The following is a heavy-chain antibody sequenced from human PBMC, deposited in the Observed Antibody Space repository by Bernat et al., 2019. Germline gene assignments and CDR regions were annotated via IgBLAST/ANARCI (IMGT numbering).Heavy chain of an antibody. CDR3: ASGFCGTSNFYSLVMDV. J-gene: IGHJ6*02. CDR1: GFTFRKYW. V-gene: IGHV3-74*01. Sequence: EVQLVESGGGVVQPGGALRLSCEASGFTFRKYWMHWVRQAPRKGRVWVSRINTDGSSTNYADSVKGRFTISRDNAKNTVYLQMNSLSPEDTGVYYCASGFCGTSNFYSLVMDVWGQGTTVTVSS. D-gene: IGHD2-21*02. CDR2: INTDGSST.